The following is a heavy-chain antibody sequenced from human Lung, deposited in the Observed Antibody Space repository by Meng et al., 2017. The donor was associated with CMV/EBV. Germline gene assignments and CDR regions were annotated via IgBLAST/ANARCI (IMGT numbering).Heavy chain of an antibody. D-gene: IGHD3-22*01. CDR1: AYTFTGYY. Sequence: ASXXVSXKAFAYTFTGYYLHWVRQDPGQGLEWMGWINANSGGTNYAQKFQGRVTMTSDTAIGTAYMSLSRLRSDDTAVYYCARGSYYYDSSGPLDPWGQGXLVTVSS. V-gene: IGHV1-2*02. J-gene: IGHJ5*02. CDR2: INANSGGT. CDR3: ARGSYYYDSSGPLDP.